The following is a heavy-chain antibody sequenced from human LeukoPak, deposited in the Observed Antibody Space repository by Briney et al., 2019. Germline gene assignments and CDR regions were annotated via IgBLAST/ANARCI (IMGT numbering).Heavy chain of an antibody. D-gene: IGHD5-18*01. CDR1: GFTFSSYA. CDR2: ISGSGGST. Sequence: PGGSLRLSCAASGFTFSSYAMSWVRQAPGKGLEWVSAISGSGGSTYYADSVKGRFTISRDNSKNTLYLQMNSLRAEDTAVYYCANSGYSYGYPATFDCWGQGTLVTVSS. V-gene: IGHV3-23*01. CDR3: ANSGYSYGYPATFDC. J-gene: IGHJ4*02.